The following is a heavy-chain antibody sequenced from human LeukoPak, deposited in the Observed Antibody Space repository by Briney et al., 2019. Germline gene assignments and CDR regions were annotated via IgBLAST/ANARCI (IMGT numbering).Heavy chain of an antibody. Sequence: GGSLRLSCAASGFTFSEYTMHWVRQAPSKGLEWVAVISHDGREIYYANSVKGRFTISRDDSMSTMYLQMNSLRAEDTALYYCARGRSDSGAYCYFGSWGQGTPVTVSS. CDR3: ARGRSDSGAYCYFGS. V-gene: IGHV3-30*03. CDR1: GFTFSEYT. J-gene: IGHJ4*02. CDR2: ISHDGREI. D-gene: IGHD3-22*01.